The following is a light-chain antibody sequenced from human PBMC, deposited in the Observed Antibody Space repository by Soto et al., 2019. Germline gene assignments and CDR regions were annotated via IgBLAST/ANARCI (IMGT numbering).Light chain of an antibody. CDR3: QTWGTGTHVV. V-gene: IGLV4-69*01. CDR1: SGHTSYA. J-gene: IGLJ2*01. CDR2: LNSDGSH. Sequence: QSVLTQSPSASASLGASVKLTCTLSSGHTSYAIAWHQQQPEKGPRYLMKLNSDGSHKKGDGIPDRFSGSSSGAERYLTISSLQSEDEADYYCQTWGTGTHVVFGGGNKRTVL.